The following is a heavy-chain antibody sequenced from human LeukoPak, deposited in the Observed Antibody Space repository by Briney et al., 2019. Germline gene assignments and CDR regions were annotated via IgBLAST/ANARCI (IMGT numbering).Heavy chain of an antibody. D-gene: IGHD6-6*01. V-gene: IGHV3-21*01. CDR1: RFTFSSRW. J-gene: IGHJ4*02. Sequence: GGSLRLSCAASRFTFSSRWMNWVRQAPGKGLEWVSSISSSSSYIYYADSVKGRFTISRDNAKNSLYLQMNSLRAEDAAVYYCARPESMYSSSSDYWGQGTLVTVSS. CDR3: ARPESMYSSSSDY. CDR2: ISSSSSYI.